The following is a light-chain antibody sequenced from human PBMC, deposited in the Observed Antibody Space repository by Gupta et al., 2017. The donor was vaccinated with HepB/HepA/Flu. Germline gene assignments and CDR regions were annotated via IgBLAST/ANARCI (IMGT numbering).Light chain of an antibody. CDR1: QSISTW. V-gene: IGKV1-5*03. CDR3: QHESSSPIT. CDR2: KAS. Sequence: DIQMTQSPSTLSASVGDRVTITCRASQSISTWLAWYQQKPGKAPNLLIYKASSLERVVPSRFSGSGSGTEFTLTTSSLQPEDFATYYCQHESSSPITFGQGTQVEIK. J-gene: IGKJ5*01.